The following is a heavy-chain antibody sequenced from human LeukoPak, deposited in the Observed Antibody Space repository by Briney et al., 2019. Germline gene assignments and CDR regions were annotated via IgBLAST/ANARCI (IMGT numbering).Heavy chain of an antibody. CDR3: ARDWGIAAHRRFDY. CDR1: GGTFSSYA. D-gene: IGHD6-13*01. CDR2: IIPIFGTA. J-gene: IGHJ4*02. Sequence: ASVKVSCKASGGTFSSYAISWVRQAPGQGLERMGGIIPIFGTANYAQKFQGRVTITADESTSTAYMELSSLRSEDTAVYYCARDWGIAAHRRFDYWGQGTLVTVS. V-gene: IGHV1-69*13.